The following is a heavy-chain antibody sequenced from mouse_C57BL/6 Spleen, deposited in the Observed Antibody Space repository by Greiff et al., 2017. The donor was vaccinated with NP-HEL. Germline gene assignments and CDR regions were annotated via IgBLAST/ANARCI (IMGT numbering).Heavy chain of an antibody. CDR2: INYDGSST. CDR3: ARDSNYALFAY. D-gene: IGHD2-5*01. CDR1: GFTFSDYY. V-gene: IGHV5-16*01. J-gene: IGHJ3*01. Sequence: VQLKESEGGLVQPGSSMKLSCTASGFTFSDYYMAWVRQVPEKGLEWVANINYDGSSTYYLDSLKSRFIISRDNAKNILYLQMSSLKSEDTATYYCARDSNYALFAYWGQGTLVTVSA.